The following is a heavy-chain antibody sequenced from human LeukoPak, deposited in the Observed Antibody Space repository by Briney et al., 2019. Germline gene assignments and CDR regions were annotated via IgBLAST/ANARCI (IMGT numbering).Heavy chain of an antibody. CDR2: ISSSGSTI. J-gene: IGHJ4*02. V-gene: IGHV3-48*03. Sequence: GGSLRLSCAASGFTFSSYEMNWVRQAPGKGLEWVSYISSSGSTIYYADSVKGRLTISRDNAKNSLYLQMNSLRAEDTAVYYCASPLRNFWSGYLSLSYWGQGTLVTVSS. CDR1: GFTFSSYE. D-gene: IGHD3-3*01. CDR3: ASPLRNFWSGYLSLSY.